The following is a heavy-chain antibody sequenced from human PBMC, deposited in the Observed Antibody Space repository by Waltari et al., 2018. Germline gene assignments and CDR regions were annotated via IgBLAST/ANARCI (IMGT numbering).Heavy chain of an antibody. Sequence: QVQLQQWGAGLLKPSETLSLTCAVYGGSFSGYYWSWIRQPPGKGLEWIGEINHSGSTNYNPSLKSRVTISVDTSKNQFSLKLSSVTAADTAVYYCARENYCSSTSCYTPWFDPWGQGTLVTVSS. CDR3: ARENYCSSTSCYTPWFDP. CDR2: INHSGST. D-gene: IGHD2-2*02. J-gene: IGHJ5*02. CDR1: GGSFSGYY. V-gene: IGHV4-34*01.